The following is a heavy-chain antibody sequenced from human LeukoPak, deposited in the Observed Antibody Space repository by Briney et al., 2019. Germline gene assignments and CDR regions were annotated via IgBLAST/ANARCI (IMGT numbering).Heavy chain of an antibody. J-gene: IGHJ4*02. CDR2: IGAGGRTT. D-gene: IGHD3-22*01. CDR3: ARGLGSGYYND. Sequence: GGSLRLSCAASGFSFGNYGMNWVRQAPGKGLEWVSAIGAGGRTTYYADSVKDRFTISRDNSKNTLYLQMNSLRAEDTAVYYCARGLGSGYYNDWGQGTLVTVSS. V-gene: IGHV3-23*01. CDR1: GFSFGNYG.